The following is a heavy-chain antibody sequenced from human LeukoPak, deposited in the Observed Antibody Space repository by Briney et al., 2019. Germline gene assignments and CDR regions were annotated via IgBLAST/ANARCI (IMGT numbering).Heavy chain of an antibody. J-gene: IGHJ3*02. V-gene: IGHV3-30*02. Sequence: GGSLRLSCAASGFTFSSYGMHWVRQAPGKGLEWVAFIRYDGSNEYYADSVRGRFTISRDNSKNTLYLQMNSLRAEDTALYYCAKDKSAMVRGVGDAFDIWGQGTMVTVSS. CDR2: IRYDGSNE. CDR3: AKDKSAMVRGVGDAFDI. D-gene: IGHD3-10*01. CDR1: GFTFSSYG.